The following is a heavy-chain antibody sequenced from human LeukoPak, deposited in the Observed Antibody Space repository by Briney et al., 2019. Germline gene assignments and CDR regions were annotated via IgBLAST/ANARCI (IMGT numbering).Heavy chain of an antibody. CDR1: GGSISSYY. CDR3: ARLEAATGAFHFDY. J-gene: IGHJ4*02. D-gene: IGHD6-13*01. Sequence: PSETLSLTCTVSGGSISSYYWSWIRQPPGKGLEWIGYIHYRGGTNYNPSLKSRVTTSIDTSKNQFSLKLSSVTAAETAVYYCARLEAATGAFHFDYWGQGTLVTVSS. V-gene: IGHV4-59*01. CDR2: IHYRGGT.